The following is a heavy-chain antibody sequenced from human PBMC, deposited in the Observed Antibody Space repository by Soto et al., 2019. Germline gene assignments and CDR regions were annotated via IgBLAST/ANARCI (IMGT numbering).Heavy chain of an antibody. CDR2: IKQDGREK. CDR3: ARDGYSAGFDI. V-gene: IGHV3-7*01. Sequence: EVQVVESGGGLVQPGGSLTLSCAASGFTFRSYYMSWVRQPPGKGLEWVANIKQDGREKYYVDAVKGRFTISRDNAENSLSLQMNSLRAEDTAVYYCARDGYSAGFDIWGQGKMVTVSS. CDR1: GFTFRSYY. J-gene: IGHJ3*02. D-gene: IGHD2-15*01.